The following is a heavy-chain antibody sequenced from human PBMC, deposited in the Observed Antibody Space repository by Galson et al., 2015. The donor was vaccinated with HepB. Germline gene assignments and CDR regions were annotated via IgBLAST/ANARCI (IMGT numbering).Heavy chain of an antibody. CDR2: VSANGGTR. Sequence: SLRLSCAASTLILTKYAMTWVRQAPGKGLEWVSVVSANGGTRHYADSVRGRFTIFRDNSKNTLYLQISSLRLEDTAVYFCAKNYGDYVYDPFDLWGQGTLVTVSS. D-gene: IGHD4-17*01. J-gene: IGHJ4*02. CDR3: AKNYGDYVYDPFDL. V-gene: IGHV3-23*01. CDR1: TLILTKYA.